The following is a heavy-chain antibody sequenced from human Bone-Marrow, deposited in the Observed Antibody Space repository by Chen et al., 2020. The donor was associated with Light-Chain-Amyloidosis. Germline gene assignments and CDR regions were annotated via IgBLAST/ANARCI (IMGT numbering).Heavy chain of an antibody. Sequence: SLRLSCAASGFTFDDYAMHWVRQAPGKGLEWVSGISWNSGSIGYADSVKGRFTISRDNAKNSLYLQMNSLRAEDTALYYCAKDIRGSYRYGMDVWGQGTTVTVSS. CDR1: GFTFDDYA. J-gene: IGHJ6*02. CDR3: AKDIRGSYRYGMDV. D-gene: IGHD1-26*01. V-gene: IGHV3-9*01. CDR2: ISWNSGSI.